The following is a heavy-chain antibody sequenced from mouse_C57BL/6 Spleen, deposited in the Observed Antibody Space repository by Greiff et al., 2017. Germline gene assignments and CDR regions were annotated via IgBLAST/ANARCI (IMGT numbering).Heavy chain of an antibody. CDR3: ARGSYGSSYGYFDV. Sequence: VQLQQSGAELARPGASVKLSCKASGYTFTSYGISWVKQRTGQGLEWIGEIYPRSGNTYYNEKFKGKATLTADKSSSTAYVELRSLTSEDSAVYFCARGSYGSSYGYFDVWGTGTTVTVSS. CDR1: GYTFTSYG. D-gene: IGHD1-1*01. CDR2: IYPRSGNT. V-gene: IGHV1-81*01. J-gene: IGHJ1*03.